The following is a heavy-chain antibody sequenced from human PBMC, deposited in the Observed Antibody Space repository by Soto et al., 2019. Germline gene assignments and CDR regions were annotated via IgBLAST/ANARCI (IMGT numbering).Heavy chain of an antibody. CDR1: GFTFSSCA. CDR3: ATYRQTTVTSEF. D-gene: IGHD4-17*01. V-gene: IGHV3-23*01. J-gene: IGHJ4*02. CDR2: IGDNGVST. Sequence: EVQLLDSGGGLVQPGGSLTLSCAASGFTFSSCAMSWVRQAPGKGLEWVSAIGDNGVSTYYADSVKGRFTISRDNSKNTLYLQMNSLRADDTAIYYCATYRQTTVTSEFWGQGALVTVSS.